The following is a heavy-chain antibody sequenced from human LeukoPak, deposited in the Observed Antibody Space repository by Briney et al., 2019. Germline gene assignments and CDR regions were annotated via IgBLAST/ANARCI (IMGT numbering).Heavy chain of an antibody. CDR2: ISGSGGST. CDR3: AKDLSGSSNCYDY. J-gene: IGHJ4*02. CDR1: GFTFSSYV. V-gene: IGHV3-23*01. Sequence: PGGSLRLSCSASGFTFSSYVMTWVRQAPGKGLVWVSTISGSGGSTYYADSVKGRFTISRDNSKNTLCLQMNSLRAEDTAVYYCAKDLSGSSNCYDYWGQGTLVTVSS. D-gene: IGHD2-15*01.